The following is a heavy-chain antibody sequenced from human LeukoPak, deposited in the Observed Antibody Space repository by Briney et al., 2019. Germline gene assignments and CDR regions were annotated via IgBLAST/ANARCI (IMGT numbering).Heavy chain of an antibody. Sequence: SETLSLTCTVSGGSISNYYWSWLRQPPGKGLEWIGHIYSTGSTTYSPSLKSRVIMSADTSKNQFSLKVTSVTAADTAVYYCARSYGSGSYFDYWGQGTRVTVSS. V-gene: IGHV4-59*08. J-gene: IGHJ4*02. CDR2: IYSTGST. CDR3: ARSYGSGSYFDY. CDR1: GGSISNYY. D-gene: IGHD3-10*01.